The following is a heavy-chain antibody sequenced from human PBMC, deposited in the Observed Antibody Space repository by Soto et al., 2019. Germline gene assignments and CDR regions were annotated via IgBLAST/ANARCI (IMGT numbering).Heavy chain of an antibody. CDR2: IYYSGRT. J-gene: IGHJ4*02. D-gene: IGHD3-16*01. V-gene: IGHV4-31*03. Sequence: QVQLQESGPGLVKPSQTMSLTCTVSGGSISSGGYYLSWIRQHPGKGLEWIGYIYYSGRTSYNPSLKSRVTISVDTSKNQFSLKLSSVTAADTAVYYCASHSRGYDYFDYWGQGTLVTVSS. CDR3: ASHSRGYDYFDY. CDR1: GGSISSGGYY.